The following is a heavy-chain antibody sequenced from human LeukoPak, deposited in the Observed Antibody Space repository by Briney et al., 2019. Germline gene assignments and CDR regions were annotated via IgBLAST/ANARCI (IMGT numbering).Heavy chain of an antibody. CDR3: ARDTTYYYDSSGYYYSPYAFDI. CDR2: IFYSGST. D-gene: IGHD3-22*01. Sequence: PSETLSLTCTVSSGSISTSNYYWGWVRQPPGKALEWIGNIFYSGSTYYNPSLKSRVTISVDTSKNQFSLKLSSVTAADTAVYHCARDTTYYYDSSGYYYSPYAFDIWGQGTMVTVSS. CDR1: SGSISTSNYY. V-gene: IGHV4-39*07. J-gene: IGHJ3*02.